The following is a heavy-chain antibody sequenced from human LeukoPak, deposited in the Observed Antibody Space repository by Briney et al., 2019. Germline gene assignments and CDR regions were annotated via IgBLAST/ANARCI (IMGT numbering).Heavy chain of an antibody. D-gene: IGHD6-13*01. Sequence: ASGKVSCKASGYTFTSYDINWVRQATGQGLEWMGWMNPNSGNTGYAQKFQGRVTMTRNTSISTAYMELSSLRSEDTAVYYCARLVLAADSNWFDPWGQGTLVTVSS. CDR3: ARLVLAADSNWFDP. CDR2: MNPNSGNT. CDR1: GYTFTSYD. J-gene: IGHJ5*02. V-gene: IGHV1-8*01.